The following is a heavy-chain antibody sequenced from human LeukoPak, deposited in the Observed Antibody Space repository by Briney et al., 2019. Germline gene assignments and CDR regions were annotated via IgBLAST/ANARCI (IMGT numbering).Heavy chain of an antibody. D-gene: IGHD3-10*01. CDR2: MYYSGGT. J-gene: IGHJ6*02. Sequence: PSETLSLTCTVSGGSISSSSHYWGWIRQPPGKGLEWIGSMYYSGGTYRNPSLRSRLTISVDTSKNQFSLKLSSVTAADTAVYYCARGDYYGSGSYYNYYYYGMDVCGQGTTVTVSS. CDR3: ARGDYYGSGSYYNYYYYGMDV. V-gene: IGHV4-39*07. CDR1: GGSISSSSHY.